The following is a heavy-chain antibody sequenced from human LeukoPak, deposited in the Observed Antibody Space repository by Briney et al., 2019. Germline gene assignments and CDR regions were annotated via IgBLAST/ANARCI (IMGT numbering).Heavy chain of an antibody. Sequence: KPSEILSLTCTVSGGSISSYYWSWIRQPPGKGLEWIGYIYYSGSTNYNPSLKSRVTISVDTSKNQFSLKLSSVTAADTAVYYCARERPHYYGSGSYYGDYYYYYYMDVWGKGTTVTVSS. V-gene: IGHV4-59*01. CDR3: ARERPHYYGSGSYYGDYYYYYYMDV. J-gene: IGHJ6*03. CDR2: IYYSGST. D-gene: IGHD3-10*01. CDR1: GGSISSYY.